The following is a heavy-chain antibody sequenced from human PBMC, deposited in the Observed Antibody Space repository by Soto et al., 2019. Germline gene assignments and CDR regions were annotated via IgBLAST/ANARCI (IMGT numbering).Heavy chain of an antibody. D-gene: IGHD5-18*01. CDR2: MYYNGSP. Sequence: QLQLQESGPGLVKPSETLSLTCTVSGGSISRSSYYWGWIRQSPGKGLEWIGSMYYNGSPYYNPSLKSRVTIAVDTSKNQFSLELSSVTAADTAVYYCASRRYIYGNEVFDYWGQGTLVTVSS. V-gene: IGHV4-39*01. CDR1: GGSISRSSYY. J-gene: IGHJ4*02. CDR3: ASRRYIYGNEVFDY.